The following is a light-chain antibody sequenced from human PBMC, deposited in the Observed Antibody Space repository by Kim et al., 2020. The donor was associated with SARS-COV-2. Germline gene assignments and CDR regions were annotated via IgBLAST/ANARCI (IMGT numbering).Light chain of an antibody. V-gene: IGKV3-20*01. CDR1: QSVSSNC. J-gene: IGKJ2*01. CDR3: QQYGDAHTYT. Sequence: EIVMTQSPGTLSLSPGERDTLSCRTSQSVSSNCLAWDQQKPGQAPRLLIYTVSNRTRGIPDRFSGSGSGTDFTFTISRLGPEDFVVYSCQQYGDAHTYTFGQGTKLEI. CDR2: TVS.